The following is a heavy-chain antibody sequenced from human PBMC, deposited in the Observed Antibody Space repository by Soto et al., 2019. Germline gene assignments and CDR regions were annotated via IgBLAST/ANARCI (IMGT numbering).Heavy chain of an antibody. V-gene: IGHV3-15*01. D-gene: IGHD4-4*01. CDR3: TTEQSAGQFYYFGVVV. CDR2: IRSKGDGETT. Sequence: LRLSCATSGFTFGNAWMSWVRQAPGKGLEWVGRIRSKGDGETTDYAAPVRGRFTISRDDSKNTFFLQMNSLKAEDTAVYYCTTEQSAGQFYYFGVVVWGQGTTVTVSS. CDR1: GFTFGNAW. J-gene: IGHJ6*02.